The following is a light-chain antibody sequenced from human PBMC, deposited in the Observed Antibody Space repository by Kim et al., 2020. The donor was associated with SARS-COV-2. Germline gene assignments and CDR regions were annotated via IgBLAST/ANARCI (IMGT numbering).Light chain of an antibody. V-gene: IGLV3-1*01. CDR3: QAWDSSSYV. J-gene: IGLJ1*01. CDR2: QDN. Sequence: SYELTQPPSVSVSPGQTASITCSGDKLGDKYACWYQQKPGQSPVLVIYQDNKRPSGIPERFSGSNCGNTATLTISGTQAMDEADYYCQAWDSSSYVFGTGTKVTVL. CDR1: KLGDKY.